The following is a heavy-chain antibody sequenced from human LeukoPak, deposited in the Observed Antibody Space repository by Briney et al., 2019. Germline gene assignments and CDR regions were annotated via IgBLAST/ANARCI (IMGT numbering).Heavy chain of an antibody. V-gene: IGHV3-30*02. CDR1: GFTFSSYG. D-gene: IGHD2-2*01. J-gene: IGHJ2*01. CDR2: IRYDGSNK. CDR3: AKDRGTSLWYFDP. Sequence: PGGSLRLSCAASGFTFSSYGMHWVRQAPGKGLEWVAFIRYDGSNKYYADSVKGRFTISRDNSKNTLYLQMNSLRAEDTAVYYCAKDRGTSLWYFDPWGRGTLVTVSS.